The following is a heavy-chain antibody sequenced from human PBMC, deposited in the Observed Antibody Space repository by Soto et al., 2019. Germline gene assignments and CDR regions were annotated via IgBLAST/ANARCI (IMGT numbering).Heavy chain of an antibody. CDR3: ARGTVYYCPNDKCGFFFDH. J-gene: IGHJ4*02. CDR1: GDSLRRGFHH. V-gene: IGHV4-31*03. Sequence: QVQLQESGSGLLKPSQTLSLDCSVSGDSLRRGFHHWSWIRQTPGKGLQLIGYIDTNGDTHYDPSLRNRLNMSIVTTESRFSLKVTSVTAADTAVYYSARGTVYYCPNDKCGFFFDHWGQGALVTVTS. CDR2: IDTNGDT. D-gene: IGHD2-8*01.